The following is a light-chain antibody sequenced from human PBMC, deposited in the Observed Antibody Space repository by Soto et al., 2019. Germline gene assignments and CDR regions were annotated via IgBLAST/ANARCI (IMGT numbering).Light chain of an antibody. CDR2: KAS. CDR1: QSISSW. V-gene: IGKV1-12*01. Sequence: IQITQSPFSVSASVVEGVTITFLASQSISSWLAWYQQKPGKIPTLLIYKASNLQTGVPSRFSGSGSGTDFTLTISSLQPEDFATYYCQKTSSFPLTFGGGTKVDIK. CDR3: QKTSSFPLT. J-gene: IGKJ4*01.